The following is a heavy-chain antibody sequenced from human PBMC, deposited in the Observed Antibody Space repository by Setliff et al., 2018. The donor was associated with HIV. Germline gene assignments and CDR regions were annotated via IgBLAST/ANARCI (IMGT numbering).Heavy chain of an antibody. J-gene: IGHJ4*02. V-gene: IGHV1-18*01. CDR1: GYTFTSYG. D-gene: IGHD2-15*01. Sequence: ASVKVSCKASGYTFTSYGISWVRQAPGQGLEWMGWISAYNGNTNYAEKFQGRVTMTTATSSDTAYLYLSSLGSEDTAVYYCVTGEGLRFWGQGTLVTVSS. CDR2: ISAYNGNT. CDR3: VTGEGLRF.